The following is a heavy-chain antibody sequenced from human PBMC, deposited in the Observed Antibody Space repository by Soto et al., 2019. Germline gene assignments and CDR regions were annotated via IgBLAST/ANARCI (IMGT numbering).Heavy chain of an antibody. D-gene: IGHD6-13*01. CDR1: GYSFTSYG. J-gene: IGHJ4*02. CDR3: ARDLGQQLVDY. Sequence: QVQLVQSGAEVKKPGASVKVSCKASGYSFTSYGISWVRQAPEQGLEWMGWISAYNGNKKYAQKLQGRVTMTTVTTTSTDYKELRSLRSDDTAVYHYARDLGQQLVDYWGQGNLVTVSS. V-gene: IGHV1-18*01. CDR2: ISAYNGNK.